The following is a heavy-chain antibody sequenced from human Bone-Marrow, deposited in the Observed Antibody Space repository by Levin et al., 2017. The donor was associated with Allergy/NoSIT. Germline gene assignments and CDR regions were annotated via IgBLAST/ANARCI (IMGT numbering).Heavy chain of an antibody. J-gene: IGHJ4*02. Sequence: GGSLRLSCAASGFTFSSYGMHWVRQAPGKGLEWVAVIWYDGSNKYYADSVKGRFTISRDNSKNTLYLQMNSLRAEDTAVYYCASARMGDYFDYWGQGTLVTVSS. CDR1: GFTFSSYG. V-gene: IGHV3-33*01. CDR2: IWYDGSNK. D-gene: IGHD6-6*01. CDR3: ASARMGDYFDY.